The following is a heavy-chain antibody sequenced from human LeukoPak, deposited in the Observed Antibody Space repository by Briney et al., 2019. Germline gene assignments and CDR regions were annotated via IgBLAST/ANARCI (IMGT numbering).Heavy chain of an antibody. CDR2: ISNSGSTV. CDR1: GFTFSDYY. CDR3: ARASRLLDY. V-gene: IGHV3-11*04. J-gene: IGHJ4*02. D-gene: IGHD6-25*01. Sequence: PGGSLRLSCAASGFTFSDYYMTWLRQAPGKGLEWLSYISNSGSTVFYADSVKGRFTISRDNAYNSLYLQMNSLRAEDTAVYYCARASRLLDYWGQGTLVTVSS.